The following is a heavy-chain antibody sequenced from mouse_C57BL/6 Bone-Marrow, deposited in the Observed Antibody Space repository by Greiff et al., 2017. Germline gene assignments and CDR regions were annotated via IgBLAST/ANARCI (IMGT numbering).Heavy chain of an antibody. V-gene: IGHV2-2*01. CDR2: IWSGGST. J-gene: IGHJ4*01. D-gene: IGHD2-10*02. CDR3: AKGEYGNHAGMDY. CDR1: GFSLPSYG. Sequence: VQLQQSGPGLVQPSQSLSITCTVSGFSLPSYGVHWVRQSPGKGLEWLGVIWSGGSTDYNAAFISRLRISKDNSKSQVFFKMNSLQADDTAIYYCAKGEYGNHAGMDYWGQGTSVTVSS.